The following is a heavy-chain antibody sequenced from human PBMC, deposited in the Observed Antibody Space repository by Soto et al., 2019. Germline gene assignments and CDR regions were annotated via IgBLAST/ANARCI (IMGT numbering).Heavy chain of an antibody. CDR3: ARDTAHADYVFAFAI. Sequence: ASVKVSCKASGGTFSSYAISWVRQAPGQGLEWMGGIIPIFGTANYAQKLQGRVTITADASTSTAYMELRSLRSDDTAVYYCARDTAHADYVFAFAIWGQGTMVTVSS. V-gene: IGHV1-69*13. CDR2: IIPIFGTA. D-gene: IGHD4-17*01. J-gene: IGHJ3*02. CDR1: GGTFSSYA.